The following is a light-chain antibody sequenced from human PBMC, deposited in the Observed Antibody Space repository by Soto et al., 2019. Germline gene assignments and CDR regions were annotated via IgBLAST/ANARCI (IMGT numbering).Light chain of an antibody. CDR1: SSNIGAGYD. CDR2: GNS. J-gene: IGLJ1*01. CDR3: QSYDSSLSGLWV. Sequence: QSVLTQPPSVSGAPGQRVTISCTGSSSNIGAGYDVHWYQQLPGTAPKLLIYGNSNRPSGVPDRFSGSKSGTSASLAITGLQAEDEADYYCQSYDSSLSGLWVSGTGTKLTVL. V-gene: IGLV1-40*01.